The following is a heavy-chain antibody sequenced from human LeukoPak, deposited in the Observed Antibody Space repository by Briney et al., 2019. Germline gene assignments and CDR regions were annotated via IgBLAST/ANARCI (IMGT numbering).Heavy chain of an antibody. CDR3: ARVSGSYSPGAFDI. CDR1: GGSFSGYY. CDR2: INHSGST. V-gene: IGHV4-34*01. Sequence: TSETLSLTCAVYGGSFSGYYWSWIRQPPGKGLEWIGEINHSGSTNYNPSLKSRVTISVDTSKNQFSLKLSSVTAADTAVYYCARVSGSYSPGAFDIWGQGTMVTVSS. J-gene: IGHJ3*02. D-gene: IGHD1-26*01.